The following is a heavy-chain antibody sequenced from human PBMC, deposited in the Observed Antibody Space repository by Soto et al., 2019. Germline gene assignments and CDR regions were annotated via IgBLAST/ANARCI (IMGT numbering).Heavy chain of an antibody. D-gene: IGHD2-21*01. V-gene: IGHV3-74*01. CDR2: INSDGSST. J-gene: IGHJ6*02. CDR1: GFTFSSYW. Sequence: GGSLRLSCAASGFTFSSYWMNWVRQAPGKGLVWVSRINSDGSSTSYVDSVKGRFTISRDNAKNTLYLQMNSLRAEDTAVYYCARRDQIAYYYGMEVWGQGTTVTVSS. CDR3: ARRDQIAYYYGMEV.